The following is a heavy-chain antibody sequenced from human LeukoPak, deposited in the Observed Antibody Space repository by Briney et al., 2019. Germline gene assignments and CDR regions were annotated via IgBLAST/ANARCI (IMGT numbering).Heavy chain of an antibody. D-gene: IGHD3-22*01. Sequence: SETLSLTCTVSGGSISSGGYDWSWIRQHPGKGLEWIGYIYYSGSTYYNPSLKSRVTISVDTSKNQFSLKLSSMTAADTAVYYCARIDYDSSGYYLMRAFDIWGQGTMVTVSS. CDR1: GGSISSGGYD. CDR3: ARIDYDSSGYYLMRAFDI. J-gene: IGHJ3*02. CDR2: IYYSGST. V-gene: IGHV4-31*03.